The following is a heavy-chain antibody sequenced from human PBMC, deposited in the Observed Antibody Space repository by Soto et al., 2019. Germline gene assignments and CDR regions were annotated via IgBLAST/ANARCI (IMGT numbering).Heavy chain of an antibody. CDR1: GYSFTSYW. J-gene: IGHJ6*02. V-gene: IGHV5-51*01. D-gene: IGHD1-26*01. Sequence: GESLKISCKSSGYSFTSYWIVWVRQMPGKGLEWMGIIYPGASDTRYNPSFQGHVTISVDKSIRTAYLQWSSLKASDTAMYYCARPAGEQRVGAGMDVWGQGTTVTVSS. CDR2: IYPGASDT. CDR3: ARPAGEQRVGAGMDV.